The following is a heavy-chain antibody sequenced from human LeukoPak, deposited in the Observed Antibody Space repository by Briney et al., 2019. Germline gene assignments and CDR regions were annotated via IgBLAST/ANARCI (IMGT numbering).Heavy chain of an antibody. J-gene: IGHJ5*02. CDR3: ARGRDGYNSYWFDP. Sequence: ASVKVSCKASGYTFTSYDINWVRQATGQGLEWMGWMNPNSGNTGYAQKFQGRVTMTRNTSKSTAYMELSSLRSEDTAVYYCARGRDGYNSYWFDPWGQGTLVTVSS. CDR2: MNPNSGNT. D-gene: IGHD5-24*01. CDR1: GYTFTSYD. V-gene: IGHV1-8*01.